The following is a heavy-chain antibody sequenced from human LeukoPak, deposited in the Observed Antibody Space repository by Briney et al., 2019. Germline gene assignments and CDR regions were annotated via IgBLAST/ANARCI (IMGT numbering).Heavy chain of an antibody. Sequence: PGGSLRLSCAASGFTFSNYWMSWVRQAPGKGLEWVANINPDGSEKYSVDSVAGRFTISRDNAENTMFLQMNTLRADDSAVYYCARDLAVWDVWGKGTTVTVSS. CDR1: GFTFSNYW. CDR2: INPDGSEK. J-gene: IGHJ6*04. V-gene: IGHV3-7*01. CDR3: ARDLAVWDV.